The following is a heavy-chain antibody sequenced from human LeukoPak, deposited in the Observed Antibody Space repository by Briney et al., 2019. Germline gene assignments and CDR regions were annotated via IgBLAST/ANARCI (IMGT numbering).Heavy chain of an antibody. CDR3: ARTPLKAASSPGNWFDP. Sequence: ASVKVSCKASGYTFTGYYVNWVRQAPGQGLEWMGWIHPNSGGTFYAQKFQGRVTVTRDTSITTAYMELNRLTYDDTAMYYCARTPLKAASSPGNWFDPWGQGTLLTVSS. CDR2: IHPNSGGT. V-gene: IGHV1-2*02. D-gene: IGHD2-15*01. CDR1: GYTFTGYY. J-gene: IGHJ5*02.